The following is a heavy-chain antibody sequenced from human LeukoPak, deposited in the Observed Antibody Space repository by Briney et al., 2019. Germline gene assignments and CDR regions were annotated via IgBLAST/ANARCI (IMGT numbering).Heavy chain of an antibody. CDR2: IRYDGTNK. Sequence: PGGSLRLSCTTSGFTFNSYAMHWVRQAPGRGLEWVAFIRYDGTNKNYADSVKGRFTVSRDNPKNTLYLQMNGLRAEDTAVYYCAKDTPDSSAYYLENWGQGTLVTVSS. V-gene: IGHV3-30*02. CDR1: GFTFNSYA. D-gene: IGHD3-22*01. J-gene: IGHJ4*02. CDR3: AKDTPDSSAYYLEN.